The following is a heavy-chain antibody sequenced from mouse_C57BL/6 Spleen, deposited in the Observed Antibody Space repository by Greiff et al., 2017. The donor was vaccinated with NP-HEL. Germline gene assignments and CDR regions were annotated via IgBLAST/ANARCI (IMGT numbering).Heavy chain of an antibody. V-gene: IGHV5-6*01. CDR2: ISSGGSYT. Sequence: DVQLVESGGDLVKPGGSLKLSCAASGFTFSSYGMSWVRQTPDKRLEWVATISSGGSYTYYPDSVKGRFTISRDNAKNTLYLQMSSLKSEDTAMYYCARSYDGYAYYFDYWGQGTTLTVSS. CDR3: ARSYDGYAYYFDY. D-gene: IGHD2-3*01. J-gene: IGHJ2*01. CDR1: GFTFSSYG.